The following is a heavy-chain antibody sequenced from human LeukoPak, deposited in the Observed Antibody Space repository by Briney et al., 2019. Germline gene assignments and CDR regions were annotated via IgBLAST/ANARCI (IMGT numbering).Heavy chain of an antibody. CDR3: ARAPFSSGWYLPWGYMDV. CDR1: GYTFTGYY. D-gene: IGHD6-19*01. J-gene: IGHJ6*03. V-gene: IGHV1-2*02. Sequence: ASVKVSCKASGYTFTGYYIHWVRQAPGQGLEWMGWINPNSGGTNYAQKFQGRVTMTRDTSISTAYIELSRLRSDDTAVYYCARAPFSSGWYLPWGYMDVWGKGTTVTISS. CDR2: INPNSGGT.